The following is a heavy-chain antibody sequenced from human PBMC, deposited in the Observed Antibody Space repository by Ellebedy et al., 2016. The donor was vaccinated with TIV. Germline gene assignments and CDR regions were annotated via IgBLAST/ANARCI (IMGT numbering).Heavy chain of an antibody. Sequence: PGGSLRLSCAASGFTFSGSAMHWVRQSSGKGLDWVGRIRSKANSYAKAYAASVKGRFTISRADSNNTAYLQMNSLETEDTAVYYCTRGSSDSSAYYYGYWGQGTLVTVSS. D-gene: IGHD3-22*01. V-gene: IGHV3-73*01. CDR3: TRGSSDSSAYYYGY. CDR2: IRSKANSYAK. CDR1: GFTFSGSA. J-gene: IGHJ4*02.